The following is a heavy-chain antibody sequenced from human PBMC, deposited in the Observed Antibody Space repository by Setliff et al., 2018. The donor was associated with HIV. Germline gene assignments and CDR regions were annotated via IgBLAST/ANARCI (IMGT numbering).Heavy chain of an antibody. CDR2: INPSSGGT. CDR1: GYTFTAYY. V-gene: IGHV1-2*06. Sequence: ASVKVSCKTSGYTFTAYYMHWVRQAPGQGLEWMGRINPSSGGTNYAQKFQGRVTMTRDTSIRTAYMELRMLTSDDTAIYYCTRSTTADWGQGTMVTVSS. CDR3: TRSTTAD. J-gene: IGHJ4*02. D-gene: IGHD4-17*01.